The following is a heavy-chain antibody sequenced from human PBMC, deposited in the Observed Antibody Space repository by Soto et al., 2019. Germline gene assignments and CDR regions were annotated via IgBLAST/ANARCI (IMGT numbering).Heavy chain of an antibody. CDR1: GFTFNTYW. J-gene: IGHJ5*02. CDR3: ATLATNSYNWLDP. V-gene: IGHV3-74*01. CDR2: INSDGTKT. Sequence: EVQLVESGGTLVQPGGSLRLSCAASGFTFNTYWMHWVRQAPGKGLVWVSRINSDGTKTTYADSVKGRFTISRDNAKNTVYLQTNSMRAEDTAMYYCATLATNSYNWLDPWGQGTLVTASS. D-gene: IGHD5-12*01.